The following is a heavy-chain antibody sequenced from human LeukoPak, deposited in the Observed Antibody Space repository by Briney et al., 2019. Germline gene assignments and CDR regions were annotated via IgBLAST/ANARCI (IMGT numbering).Heavy chain of an antibody. J-gene: IGHJ3*02. V-gene: IGHV3-23*01. CDR1: GFTFRSYA. D-gene: IGHD4-17*01. CDR3: ARDPNGDYIGAFDM. Sequence: GRSLRLSCATSGFTFRSYAMIWVRQAPERGLQWVSGISGSGTYYADFAKGRFTISRDNSKNTLYLQMNSLRAEDTATYYCARDPNGDYIGAFDMWGQGTMVTVS. CDR2: ISGSGT.